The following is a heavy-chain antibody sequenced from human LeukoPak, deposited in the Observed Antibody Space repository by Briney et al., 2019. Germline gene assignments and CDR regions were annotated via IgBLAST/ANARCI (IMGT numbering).Heavy chain of an antibody. CDR2: IRSKVNSYAT. CDR3: TGGSYNPYGMDV. V-gene: IGHV3-73*01. D-gene: IGHD1-26*01. Sequence: GGSLRLSCAASGFTFSGSAMHWVRQASGKGLEWVGRIRSKVNSYATAYAASVKGRFTISRDDSKNTAYLQMNSLKTEDTAVYYCTGGSYNPYGMDVWGQGTTVTVSS. J-gene: IGHJ6*02. CDR1: GFTFSGSA.